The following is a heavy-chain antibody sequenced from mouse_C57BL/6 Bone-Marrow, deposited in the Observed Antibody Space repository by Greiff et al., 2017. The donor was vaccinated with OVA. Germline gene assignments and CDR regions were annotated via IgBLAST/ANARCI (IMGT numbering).Heavy chain of an antibody. CDR2: ISDGGSYT. CDR1: GFTFSSYA. J-gene: IGHJ2*01. V-gene: IGHV5-4*01. CDR3: ARASYYGVDY. Sequence: EVQGVESGGGLVKPGGSLKLSCAASGFTFSSYAMSWVRQTPEKRLEWVATISDGGSYTYYPDNVKGRFTISRDNAKNNLYLQMSHLKSEDTAMYYCARASYYGVDYWGQGTTLTVSS. D-gene: IGHD1-1*01.